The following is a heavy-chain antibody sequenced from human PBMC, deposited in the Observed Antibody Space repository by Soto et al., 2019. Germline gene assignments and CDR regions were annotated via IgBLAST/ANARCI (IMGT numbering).Heavy chain of an antibody. CDR2: IYHTGTT. D-gene: IGHD2-8*01. Sequence: SETLSLTCGVSGASISSRNWWSWVRQSPAKGLEWIGEIYHTGTTSYNPSIKSRVTLSVDKSKNQFSLTLTSVTAADPAVYYCVKRSIVPLNWLAPWGRGTMVTVSS. CDR3: VKRSIVPLNWLAP. CDR1: GASISSRNW. J-gene: IGHJ5*02. V-gene: IGHV4-4*02.